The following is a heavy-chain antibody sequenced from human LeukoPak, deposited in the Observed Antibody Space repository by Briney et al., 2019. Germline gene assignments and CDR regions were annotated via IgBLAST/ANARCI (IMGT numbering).Heavy chain of an antibody. V-gene: IGHV3-23*01. Sequence: PGGSLRLSCLTSGFTLSTNAMSWVRQAPGKGLEWISGISGSGASTYYADSVKGRFTISRDDSRNTLYLQMNSLRGDDTAVYYCAKILAYCSSTSCSDDYWGQGTLVTVSS. CDR3: AKILAYCSSTSCSDDY. J-gene: IGHJ4*02. CDR2: ISGSGAST. D-gene: IGHD2-2*01. CDR1: GFTLSTNA.